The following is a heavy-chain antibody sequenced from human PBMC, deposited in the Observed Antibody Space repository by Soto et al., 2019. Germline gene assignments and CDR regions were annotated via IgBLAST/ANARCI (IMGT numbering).Heavy chain of an antibody. CDR3: AIAIFGVVDDAFDI. Sequence: QVQLQESGPGLVKPSQTLSLTCTVSGGSISSGGYYWSWFRQHPGQGLEWIGYSYYSGSTYYNPSLKSRVTISVDTSKNQFSLKLSSVTAADTAVYYCAIAIFGVVDDAFDIWGQGTMVTVSS. J-gene: IGHJ3*02. CDR2: SYYSGST. D-gene: IGHD3-3*01. CDR1: GGSISSGGYY. V-gene: IGHV4-31*03.